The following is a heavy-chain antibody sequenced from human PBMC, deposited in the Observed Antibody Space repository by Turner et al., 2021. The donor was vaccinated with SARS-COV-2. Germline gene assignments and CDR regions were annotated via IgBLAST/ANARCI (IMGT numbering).Heavy chain of an antibody. Sequence: EVQLVGSGGGLVQPGGSLGLSCAATGFTFSRYSMNWVRQAPGKGREWVTYISSSSSTIYYADSVKGRFTISRDNAKNSLYLQMNSLRAEDTAVYYCASTSVVNYGMDVWGQGTTVTVSS. D-gene: IGHD2-15*01. CDR2: ISSSSSTI. V-gene: IGHV3-48*01. J-gene: IGHJ6*02. CDR3: ASTSVVNYGMDV. CDR1: GFTFSRYS.